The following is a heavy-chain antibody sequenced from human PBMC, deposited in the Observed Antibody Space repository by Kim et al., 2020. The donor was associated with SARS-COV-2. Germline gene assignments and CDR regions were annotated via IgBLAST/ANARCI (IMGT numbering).Heavy chain of an antibody. V-gene: IGHV3-30*07. Sequence: ADSVKGRFTISRDNSKNTLYLQMNSLRAEDTAVYYCATEIITFGGIISEDYCGQGTLVTVSS. CDR3: ATEIITFGGIISEDY. D-gene: IGHD3-16*01. J-gene: IGHJ4*02.